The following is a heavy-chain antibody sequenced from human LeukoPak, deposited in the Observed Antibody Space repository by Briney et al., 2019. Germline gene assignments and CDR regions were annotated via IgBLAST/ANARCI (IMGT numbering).Heavy chain of an antibody. D-gene: IGHD3-9*01. J-gene: IGHJ4*02. CDR2: INHSGST. Sequence: SETLSLTCAVYGGSFSGYYGSWIRQPPGKGLEWIGEINHSGSTNHNPSLKSRVTISVDTSKNQFSLKLSSVTAADTAVYYCARDAYTATGYYPYWGQGTLVTVSS. CDR3: ARDAYTATGYYPY. CDR1: GGSFSGYY. V-gene: IGHV4-34*01.